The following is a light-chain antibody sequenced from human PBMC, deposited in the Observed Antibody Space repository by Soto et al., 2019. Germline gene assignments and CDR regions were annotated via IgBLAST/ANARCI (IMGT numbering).Light chain of an antibody. CDR2: DAS. V-gene: IGKV1-12*01. Sequence: DIQMTQSPSSVSAYVGDRVTITCRASQGISSWLAWYQQKPGTAPKLLIYDASILQSGVPSRFSGSGSGTDFTLTISSLQPEDFAIYFCQQTDSFPWTFGQGTKVEIK. CDR3: QQTDSFPWT. J-gene: IGKJ1*01. CDR1: QGISSW.